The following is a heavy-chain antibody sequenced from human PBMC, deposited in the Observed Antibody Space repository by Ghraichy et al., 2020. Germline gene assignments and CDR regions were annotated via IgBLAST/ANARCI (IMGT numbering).Heavy chain of an antibody. Sequence: GESLNISCAASGFTFSSYSMNWVRQAPGKGLEWVSSISSSSSYIYYADSVKGRFTISRDNAKNSLYLQMNSLRAEDTAVYYCARDIYYAFDYWGQGTLVTVSS. CDR2: ISSSSSYI. CDR1: GFTFSSYS. J-gene: IGHJ4*02. V-gene: IGHV3-21*01. D-gene: IGHD3-22*01. CDR3: ARDIYYAFDY.